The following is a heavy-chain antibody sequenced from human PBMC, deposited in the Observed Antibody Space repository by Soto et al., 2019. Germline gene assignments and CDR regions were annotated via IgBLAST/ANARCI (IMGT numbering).Heavy chain of an antibody. J-gene: IGHJ4*02. Sequence: QVQLVESGGVELRPGRSLRLSCAASGFTFSTYAMHWVRQAPGKGLEWVALISYDGTNKYYADSGKGRFTISRDNSKNTVFLRMHSLRPEDTAVYYCARVLIDLWPLDYWGEGKLVNVSA. V-gene: IGHV3-30-3*01. D-gene: IGHD5-18*01. CDR1: GFTFSTYA. CDR2: ISYDGTNK. CDR3: ARVLIDLWPLDY.